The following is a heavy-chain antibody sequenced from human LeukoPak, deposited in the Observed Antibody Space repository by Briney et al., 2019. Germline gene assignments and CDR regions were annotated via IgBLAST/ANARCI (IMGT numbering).Heavy chain of an antibody. Sequence: SETLSLTCGVYGGSFSGYYWSWIRQPPGKGLEWIGEINHSGSSYYNPSLKSRVTISVDTSKNQFSLKLNSVTAADTAVYYCARDVGTVTTNWFDPWGQGTLVTVSS. CDR3: ARDVGTVTTNWFDP. J-gene: IGHJ5*02. V-gene: IGHV4-34*01. D-gene: IGHD4-17*01. CDR1: GGSFSGYY. CDR2: INHSGSS.